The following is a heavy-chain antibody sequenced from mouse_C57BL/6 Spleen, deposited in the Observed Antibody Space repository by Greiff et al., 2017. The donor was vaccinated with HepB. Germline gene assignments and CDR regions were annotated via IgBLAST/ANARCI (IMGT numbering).Heavy chain of an antibody. CDR1: GYAFSSSW. CDR3: ASAQATYYFDY. Sequence: VQLQQSGPELVKPGASVKISCKASGYAFSSSWMNWVKQRPGQGLEWIGRIYPGDGDTNYNGKFKGKATLTADTSSSTAYMQLSSLTSEDSAVYFCASAQATYYFDYWGQGTTRTVSS. V-gene: IGHV1-82*01. D-gene: IGHD3-2*02. J-gene: IGHJ2*01. CDR2: IYPGDGDT.